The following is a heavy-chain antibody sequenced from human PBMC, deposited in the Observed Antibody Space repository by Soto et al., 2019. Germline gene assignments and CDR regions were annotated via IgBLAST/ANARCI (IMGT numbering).Heavy chain of an antibody. J-gene: IGHJ6*02. V-gene: IGHV1-8*01. D-gene: IGHD3-3*01. Sequence: ASVKVSCKASGYTFTSYDINWVRQATGQGLEWMGWMNPNSGNTGYAQKFQGSVTMTRNTSISTAYMELSSLRSEDTAVYYCARPNSYYDFWSGSWVYYGMDVWGQGTTVTVSS. CDR2: MNPNSGNT. CDR1: GYTFTSYD. CDR3: ARPNSYYDFWSGSWVYYGMDV.